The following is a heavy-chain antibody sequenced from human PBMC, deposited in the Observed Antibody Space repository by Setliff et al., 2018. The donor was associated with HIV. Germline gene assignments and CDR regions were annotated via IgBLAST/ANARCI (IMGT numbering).Heavy chain of an antibody. CDR1: GYSISSGYY. CDR3: ARDTNLLDYNFWSGYSRGWFDP. J-gene: IGHJ5*02. Sequence: SETLSLTCAASGYSISSGYYWGWIRQPAGKGLEWIGRFYTSGSTNYSPSLKSRVTMSVDTSKNQFSLKLSSVTAADTAVYYCARDTNLLDYNFWSGYSRGWFDPWGQGTLVTVSS. V-gene: IGHV4-38-2*02. CDR2: FYTSGST. D-gene: IGHD3-3*01.